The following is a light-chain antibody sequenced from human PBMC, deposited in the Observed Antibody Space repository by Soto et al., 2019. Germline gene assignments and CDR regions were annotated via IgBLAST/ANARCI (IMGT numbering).Light chain of an antibody. Sequence: ESVLTQSPATLSLSPGERATLSCRASQSVSSYLAWCQQKPGQAPRLLIYDASNRATGIPARFSGSGSGTDFTLTISSLEPEDFAVYYCQQGSNWPPGLTFGGGTKVEI. CDR3: QQGSNWPPGLT. CDR2: DAS. V-gene: IGKV3-11*01. J-gene: IGKJ4*01. CDR1: QSVSSY.